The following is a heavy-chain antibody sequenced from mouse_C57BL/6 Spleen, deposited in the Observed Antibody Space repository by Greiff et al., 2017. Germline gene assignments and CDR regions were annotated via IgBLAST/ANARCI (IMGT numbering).Heavy chain of an antibody. V-gene: IGHV1-69*01. CDR3: ARGRSYYSNFVYAMDY. Sequence: QVQLQQPGAELVMPGASVKLSCKASGYTFTSYWMHWVKQRPGQGLEWIGEIDPSDSYTNYNQQFKGKSTLTVDKSSSTAYMQLSSLTSEDSAVYYCARGRSYYSNFVYAMDYWGQGTSVTVSS. CDR1: GYTFTSYW. D-gene: IGHD2-5*01. J-gene: IGHJ4*01. CDR2: IDPSDSYT.